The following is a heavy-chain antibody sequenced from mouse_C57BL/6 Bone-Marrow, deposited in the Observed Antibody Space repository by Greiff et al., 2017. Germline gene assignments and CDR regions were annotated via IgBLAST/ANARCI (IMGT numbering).Heavy chain of an antibody. V-gene: IGHV14-4*01. J-gene: IGHJ2*01. CDR1: GFNIKDDY. CDR3: TRAYYSNYFDY. CDR2: IDPENGDT. Sequence: VQLKQSGAELVRPGASVKLSCTASGFNIKDDYMHWVKQRPEQGLEWIGWIDPENGDTEYASKFQGKATITADTSSNKAYLQLSSLTSEDTAVYYCTRAYYSNYFDYWGQGTTLTVSS. D-gene: IGHD2-5*01.